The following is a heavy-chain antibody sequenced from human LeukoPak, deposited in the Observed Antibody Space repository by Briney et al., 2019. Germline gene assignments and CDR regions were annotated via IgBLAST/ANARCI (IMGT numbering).Heavy chain of an antibody. V-gene: IGHV3-66*04. D-gene: IGHD2-2*01. CDR3: AKQPRPIVVVPAAIRFDY. Sequence: PGGSLRLSCAASGFTVSSNYMSWVRQAPGKGLEWVSVIYSGGSTYYADSVKGRFTISRDNSKNTLYLQMNSLRAEDTAVYYCAKQPRPIVVVPAAIRFDYWGQGTLVTVSS. J-gene: IGHJ4*02. CDR2: IYSGGST. CDR1: GFTVSSNY.